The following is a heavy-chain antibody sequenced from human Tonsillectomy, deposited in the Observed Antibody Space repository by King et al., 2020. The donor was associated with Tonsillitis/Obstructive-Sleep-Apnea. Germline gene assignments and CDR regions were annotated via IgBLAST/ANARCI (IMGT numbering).Heavy chain of an antibody. J-gene: IGHJ1*01. Sequence: VQLVQSGAEVKKPGASVKVSCKASGYTLTSYDITWVRQAPGQGLEWMGWSRPNNGDTNYAQKLQGRVTMTSDTSTSTAYMELRSLRSDDTAVYYCARDYYDSSGYYHGYFQHWGQGTLVTVSS. CDR3: ARDYYDSSGYYHGYFQH. CDR2: SRPNNGDT. CDR1: GYTLTSYD. V-gene: IGHV1-18*01. D-gene: IGHD3-22*01.